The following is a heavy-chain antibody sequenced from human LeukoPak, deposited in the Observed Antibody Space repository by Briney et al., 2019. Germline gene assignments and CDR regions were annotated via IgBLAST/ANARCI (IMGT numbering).Heavy chain of an antibody. D-gene: IGHD1-14*01. Sequence: GGSLRLSCAASGFTFSRYTMNWVRQAPGKGLEWVSYISSSGSTIYYADSVKGRFTISRDNAKNSLYLQMNSLRAEDTAVYYCASEPNAYGEYFDYWGQGTLVTVSS. V-gene: IGHV3-48*04. CDR3: ASEPNAYGEYFDY. CDR1: GFTFSRYT. J-gene: IGHJ4*02. CDR2: ISSSGSTI.